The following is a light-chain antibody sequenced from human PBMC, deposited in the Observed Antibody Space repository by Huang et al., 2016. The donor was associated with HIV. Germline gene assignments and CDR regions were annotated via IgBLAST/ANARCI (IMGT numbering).Light chain of an antibody. CDR2: EAS. J-gene: IGKJ1*01. Sequence: DIQMTQSSTALSASVGDRVTITCRASQSISSWLAWYQQKPGRAPNLFIYEASTLESGVPSRLSGGGAGTDFTLPISSLQPDDFATYYCQQYYSFPWTFGQGTKVEV. V-gene: IGKV1-5*03. CDR3: QQYYSFPWT. CDR1: QSISSW.